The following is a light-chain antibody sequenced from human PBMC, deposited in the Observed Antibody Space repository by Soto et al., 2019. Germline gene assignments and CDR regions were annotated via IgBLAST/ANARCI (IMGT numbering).Light chain of an antibody. Sequence: QSALTQPASVSGSPGQSITISCTGTSSDVGGYNYVSWYQQHPGKAPKLMIYEVSNRPSGVSNRFSGSKSGNTASLTISGRQAADEADYYCSSYTSSSTLVFGTGTKVTVL. CDR3: SSYTSSSTLV. CDR1: SSDVGGYNY. J-gene: IGLJ1*01. CDR2: EVS. V-gene: IGLV2-14*01.